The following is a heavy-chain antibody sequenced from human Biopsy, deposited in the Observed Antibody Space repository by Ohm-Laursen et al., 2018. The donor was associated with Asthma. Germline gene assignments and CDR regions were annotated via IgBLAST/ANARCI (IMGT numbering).Heavy chain of an antibody. D-gene: IGHD4-17*01. V-gene: IGHV1-3*01. CDR1: GYTFISYA. Sequence: SVKVSCKASGYTFISYAIHWVRQAPGQRLEWMGWINAGNGNTKYSQKFQGRVSITADESTSTAYMELTSLRKEDTAVYYCARGGYYGDRRHHNGLDVWGQGTTVTVSS. J-gene: IGHJ6*02. CDR3: ARGGYYGDRRHHNGLDV. CDR2: INAGNGNT.